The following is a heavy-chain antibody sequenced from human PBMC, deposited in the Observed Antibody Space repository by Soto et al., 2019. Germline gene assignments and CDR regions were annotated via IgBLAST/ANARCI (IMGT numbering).Heavy chain of an antibody. J-gene: IGHJ4*02. CDR2: LSAYNGNT. CDR1: GYTFTSYG. Sequence: QVQLVQSGAEVKKPGASVKVSCKASGYTFTSYGISWVRQAPGQGLEWMGWLSAYNGNTNYAQKLQGRVTMTTDTSTSTAYMELRSLRSDDTDVYYCASGRGNYDYVWGSYRYQNFDYWGQGTLVTVSS. V-gene: IGHV1-18*01. CDR3: ASGRGNYDYVWGSYRYQNFDY. D-gene: IGHD3-16*02.